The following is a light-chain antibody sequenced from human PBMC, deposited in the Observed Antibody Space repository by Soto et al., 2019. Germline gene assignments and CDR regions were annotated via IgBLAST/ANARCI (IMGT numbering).Light chain of an antibody. Sequence: DIVMTQSPDSLAVSLGERATINCKSSRSLLHGSNNENFLAWYQQRPGQPPKLLFYWASTRQSGVPERFSGTGSETDFTLTISSLPAEDVAVYYCQQYFGIPLTFGGGTKVEIK. CDR1: RSLLHGSNNENF. V-gene: IGKV4-1*01. J-gene: IGKJ4*01. CDR3: QQYFGIPLT. CDR2: WAS.